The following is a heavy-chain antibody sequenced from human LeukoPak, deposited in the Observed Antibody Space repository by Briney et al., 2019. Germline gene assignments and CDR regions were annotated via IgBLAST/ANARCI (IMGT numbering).Heavy chain of an antibody. D-gene: IGHD3-3*01. CDR1: GGSISSYY. Sequence: SETLSLTCTVSGGSISSYYWSWIRQPPGKGLEWIGYIYYSGSTNHNPSLKSRVTISVDTSKNQFSLKLSSVTAADTAVYYCARGDGYYDFWSGSIAWGQGTLVTVSS. CDR2: IYYSGST. V-gene: IGHV4-59*01. CDR3: ARGDGYYDFWSGSIA. J-gene: IGHJ5*02.